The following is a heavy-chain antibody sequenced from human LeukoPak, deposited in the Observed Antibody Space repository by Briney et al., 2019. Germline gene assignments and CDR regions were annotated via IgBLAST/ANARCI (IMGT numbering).Heavy chain of an antibody. CDR3: VRERFHGSGAPKFDF. Sequence: GGSLRLSCAASGFTFSDYSMNWVRQTPRKGLEWVSCISGSGSYIYYADSLRGRFTISRDNAKNSLILQVNSLRAEDTAVYYCVRERFHGSGAPKFDFWGQGTLVTVSS. CDR2: ISGSGSYI. CDR1: GFTFSDYS. D-gene: IGHD3-10*01. J-gene: IGHJ4*02. V-gene: IGHV3-21*06.